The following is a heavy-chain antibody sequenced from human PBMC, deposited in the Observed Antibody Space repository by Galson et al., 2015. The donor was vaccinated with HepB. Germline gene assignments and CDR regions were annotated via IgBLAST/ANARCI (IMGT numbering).Heavy chain of an antibody. Sequence: SLRLSCAASGFTFSSYAMSWVRQAPGKGLEWVSAISGSGGSTYYADSVKGRFTISRDNSKNTLYLQMNSLRAEDKAVNYCAKGLLGAYCSSTSCTCGGFHNWGQGTMVTVSS. D-gene: IGHD2-2*01. CDR3: AKGLLGAYCSSTSCTCGGFHN. J-gene: IGHJ3*02. V-gene: IGHV3-23*01. CDR1: GFTFSSYA. CDR2: ISGSGGST.